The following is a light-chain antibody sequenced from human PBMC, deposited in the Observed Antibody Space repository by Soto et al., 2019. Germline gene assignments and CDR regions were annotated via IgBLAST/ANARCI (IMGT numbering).Light chain of an antibody. V-gene: IGKV3-11*01. Sequence: EIVLTQSPVTLSLSPGERATLSCRASQSIGTYLAWYQQKPDQAPRLLIYHASNRATGSPARFSGSGSGTDFTLTISSLEPEDFAVYYCQQRSDSPRTFGQGTKVEIK. CDR3: QQRSDSPRT. CDR1: QSIGTY. CDR2: HAS. J-gene: IGKJ1*01.